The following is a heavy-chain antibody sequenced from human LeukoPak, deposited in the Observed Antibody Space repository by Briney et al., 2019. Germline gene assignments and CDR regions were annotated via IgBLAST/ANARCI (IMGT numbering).Heavy chain of an antibody. CDR2: INPSDGAT. CDR1: GYTFTMFY. J-gene: IGHJ6*03. D-gene: IGHD3-16*01. CDR3: AIEQRGGLSGSLGGLFASYHTYYYMDV. Sequence: ASVKVSCKASGYTFTMFYTHWVRQAPGQGLEGMGMINPSDGATTYAQRFQGRVTVTRDMSTTTVYMDLRSLRSGDTAVYLCAIEQRGGLSGSLGGLFASYHTYYYMDVWGRGTTVTVSS. V-gene: IGHV1-46*01.